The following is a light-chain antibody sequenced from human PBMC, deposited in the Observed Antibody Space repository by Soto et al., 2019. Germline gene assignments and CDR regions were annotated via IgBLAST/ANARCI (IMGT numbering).Light chain of an antibody. CDR3: QQDNNWLT. V-gene: IGKV3-15*01. J-gene: IGKJ4*01. CDR1: QSVSSN. Sequence: EIVMTQSPATLSVSPGERATLSCRASQSVSSNLAWYPQKTGQAPRRLIYGASTRATGIPARFSGSGSGTEFTLTISSLQSEDFSVYYFQQDNNWLTFGGGTKVEIK. CDR2: GAS.